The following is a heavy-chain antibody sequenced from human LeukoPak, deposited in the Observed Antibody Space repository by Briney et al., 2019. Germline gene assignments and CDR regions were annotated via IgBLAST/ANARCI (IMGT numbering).Heavy chain of an antibody. CDR2: IYHSGST. V-gene: IGHV4-4*02. D-gene: IGHD6-6*01. CDR1: GGSISSSNW. CDR3: ARGLRSSSPRVNYYYYGMDV. J-gene: IGHJ6*02. Sequence: PSRTLSLTCAVSGGSISSSNWWSWVRQPPGKGLEWIGEIYHSGSTNYNPSLKSRVTISVDKSKNQFSLKLSSVTAADTAVYYCARGLRSSSPRVNYYYYGMDVWGQGTTVTVSS.